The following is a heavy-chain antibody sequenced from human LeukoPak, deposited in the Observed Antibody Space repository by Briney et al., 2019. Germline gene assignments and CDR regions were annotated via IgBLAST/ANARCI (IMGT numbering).Heavy chain of an antibody. Sequence: TGGSLRLSCAASGFIFSNYAIHWVRQAPGKGLEWVAVISYDGSNKYYADSVKGRFTISRDISKNTLYLQMNSLRAEDTAVYYCARGYCSSISCYVDYWDQGTLVTVSS. V-gene: IGHV3-30*04. CDR3: ARGYCSSISCYVDY. CDR1: GFIFSNYA. D-gene: IGHD2-2*01. CDR2: ISYDGSNK. J-gene: IGHJ4*02.